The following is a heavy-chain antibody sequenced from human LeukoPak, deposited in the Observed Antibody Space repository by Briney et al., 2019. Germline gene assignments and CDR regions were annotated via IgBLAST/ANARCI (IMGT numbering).Heavy chain of an antibody. D-gene: IGHD6-13*01. V-gene: IGHV3-23*01. CDR1: GFTFSSYA. CDR2: ISGSGGTT. J-gene: IGHJ4*02. Sequence: GGSLRLSCAASGFTFSSYAMSWVRQAPGKGLEWVSAISGSGGTTYYADSVKGRFTISRDNSKSTLYVQMNSLRAEDTAVYYCAKLSYIAAAAPHFDYWGQGTLVTVSS. CDR3: AKLSYIAAAAPHFDY.